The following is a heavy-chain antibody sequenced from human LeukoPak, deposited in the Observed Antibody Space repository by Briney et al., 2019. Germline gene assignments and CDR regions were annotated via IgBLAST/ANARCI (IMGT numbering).Heavy chain of an antibody. CDR3: AKWGCSGGSCYPFDY. D-gene: IGHD2-15*01. Sequence: GGSLRLSCAAAGFTFSSAGMTWVRQAPGKGLEWVSAMSGSGGRTYYADSVKGRFTISRDNSKNTLYLQMNSLRAEDTAVYYCAKWGCSGGSCYPFDYWGQGTLVTVSS. CDR1: GFTFSSAG. V-gene: IGHV3-23*01. CDR2: MSGSGGRT. J-gene: IGHJ4*02.